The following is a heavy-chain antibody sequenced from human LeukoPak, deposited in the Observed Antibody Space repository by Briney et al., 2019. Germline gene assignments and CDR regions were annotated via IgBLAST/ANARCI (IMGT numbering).Heavy chain of an antibody. J-gene: IGHJ5*02. CDR2: ISAYNGNT. CDR3: ARVGYSSGWYVWFDP. D-gene: IGHD6-19*01. V-gene: IGHV1-18*01. CDR1: GYTFTSYG. Sequence: GASVTVSYKASGYTFTSYGISWMRQAPGQGLEWMGWISAYNGNTNYAQKLQGRVTMTTDTSTSTAYMELRSLRSDVTAVYYCARVGYSSGWYVWFDPWGQGTLVTVSS.